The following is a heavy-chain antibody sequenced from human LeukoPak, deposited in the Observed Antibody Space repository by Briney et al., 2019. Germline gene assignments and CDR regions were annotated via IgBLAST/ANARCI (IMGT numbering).Heavy chain of an antibody. CDR1: GFTFRNYA. CDR3: AKGNNFYDSSGHYDF. J-gene: IGHJ4*02. CDR2: ISGNNAYT. D-gene: IGHD3-22*01. V-gene: IGHV3-23*01. Sequence: GSLRLSCAASGFTFRNYAMSWVRQAPGKGLEWVSFISGNNAYTFYADSVEGRFTISRDNSEKMLYLQMNSLRAEDTAIYYCAKGNNFYDSSGHYDFWGQGALVTVSS.